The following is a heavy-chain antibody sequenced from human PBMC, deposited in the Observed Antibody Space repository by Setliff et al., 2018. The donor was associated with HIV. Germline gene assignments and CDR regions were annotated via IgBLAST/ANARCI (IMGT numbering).Heavy chain of an antibody. CDR1: GGSFSDYY. J-gene: IGHJ6*03. Sequence: SETLSLTCVVYGGSFSDYYWSWIRQSPGKGLEWIGEINHSGSTHYNPPLKSRATISVDTSKNQFSLRLNSVTAADTAVYYCARGATLLPGYSDRWEYFYMDVWGKGTTVTVSS. D-gene: IGHD5-12*01. V-gene: IGHV4-34*01. CDR3: ARGATLLPGYSDRWEYFYMDV. CDR2: INHSGST.